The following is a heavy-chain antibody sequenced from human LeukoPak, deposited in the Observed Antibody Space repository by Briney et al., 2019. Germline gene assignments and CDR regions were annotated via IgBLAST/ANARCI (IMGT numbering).Heavy chain of an antibody. Sequence: GGSLRLSFAASGFTFSTYSMNWVRQAPGKGLEWVSSISGSSGSISYADSVKGRFTVSRDNAKNSLYLQMSSLRAEDTAVYYCARDGLREWFGVQYYFDYWGQGTLVTVSS. D-gene: IGHD3-10*01. J-gene: IGHJ4*02. CDR3: ARDGLREWFGVQYYFDY. CDR2: ISGSSGSI. V-gene: IGHV3-21*06. CDR1: GFTFSTYS.